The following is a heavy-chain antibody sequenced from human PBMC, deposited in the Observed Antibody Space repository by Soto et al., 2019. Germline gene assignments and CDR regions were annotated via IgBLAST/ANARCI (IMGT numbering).Heavy chain of an antibody. CDR2: INPSGGST. Sequence: QVQLVQSGAEVKKPGASVKVSCKASGYTFTSYYMHWVRQAPGQGLEWMGIINPSGGSTSYAQKFQGRVTMIRDTSTSTVYMELSSLRSEDTAVYYCARDHAEGAQWGYWGQGTLVTVSS. V-gene: IGHV1-46*01. CDR1: GYTFTSYY. CDR3: ARDHAEGAQWGY. D-gene: IGHD2-8*01. J-gene: IGHJ4*02.